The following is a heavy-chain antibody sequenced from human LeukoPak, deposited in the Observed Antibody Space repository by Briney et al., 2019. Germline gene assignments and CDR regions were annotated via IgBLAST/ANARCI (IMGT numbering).Heavy chain of an antibody. D-gene: IGHD3-10*01. CDR3: ARGVLLWFGDQFHFDY. CDR2: IYYSGST. Sequence: SETLSLTCTVSGGSISSYYWSWIRQPPGKGLEWIGYIYYSGSTNYNPSLKSRVTISVDTSKNQFSLKLSSVTAADTAVYYCARGVLLWFGDQFHFDYWGQGTLVTVSS. V-gene: IGHV4-59*01. CDR1: GGSISSYY. J-gene: IGHJ4*02.